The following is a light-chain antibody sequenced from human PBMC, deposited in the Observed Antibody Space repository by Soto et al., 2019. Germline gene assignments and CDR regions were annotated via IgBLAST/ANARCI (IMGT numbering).Light chain of an antibody. Sequence: AIRMTQSPSSFSASTGDRVTITCRASHGITSDLAWYQQKPGKAPNLLIYAASTLQSGVPSRFSGSGSGTDFTLTISRLQSEDVATYYCQQYYGYPRTFGQGTKLEI. CDR2: AAS. V-gene: IGKV1-8*01. CDR3: QQYYGYPRT. J-gene: IGKJ2*01. CDR1: HGITSD.